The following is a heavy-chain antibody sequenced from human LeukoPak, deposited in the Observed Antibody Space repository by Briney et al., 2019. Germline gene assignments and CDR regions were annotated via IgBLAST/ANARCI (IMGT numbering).Heavy chain of an antibody. V-gene: IGHV5-51*01. D-gene: IGHD5-18*01. CDR3: ARHRGYSYGYSYYYYMDV. Sequence: GESLKISCKGSGYSFTSYWIGWVRQMPGKGLEWMGIIYPGDSDTRYSPSFQGQVTISADKSISTAYLQWSSLKASDTAMYYCARHRGYSYGYSYYYYMDVWGKGTTVTVSS. CDR1: GYSFTSYW. J-gene: IGHJ6*03. CDR2: IYPGDSDT.